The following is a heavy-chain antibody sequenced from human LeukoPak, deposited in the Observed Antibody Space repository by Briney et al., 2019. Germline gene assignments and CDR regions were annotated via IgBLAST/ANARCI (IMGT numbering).Heavy chain of an antibody. CDR2: IYYSGST. CDR1: GGSVSSGTYY. Sequence: SETLSLTCTVSGGSVSSGTYYWSWIRQPPGKGLEWIGSIYYSGSTYYNPSLKSRVTISVDTSKNQFSLKLSSVTAADTAVYYCARQWGAYWGQGTLVTVSS. J-gene: IGHJ4*02. V-gene: IGHV4-39*01. CDR3: ARQWGAY. D-gene: IGHD3-16*01.